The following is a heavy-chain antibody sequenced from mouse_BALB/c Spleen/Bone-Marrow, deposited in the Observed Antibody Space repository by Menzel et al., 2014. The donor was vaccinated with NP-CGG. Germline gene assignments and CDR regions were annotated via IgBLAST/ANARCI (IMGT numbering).Heavy chain of an antibody. CDR3: SRVGDY. CDR2: INPYNSDS. CDR1: GYSFIGYF. Sequence: VQVVESGPEMVKPGASVKISCKASGYSFIGYFINWVMQSPGKCLEWIGRINPYNSDSVYNQKFRGKATLTVDKSSSTAHTELRSLSSEDSAVYYCSRVGDYWGQGTTLTVSS. V-gene: IGHV1-20*02. J-gene: IGHJ2*01.